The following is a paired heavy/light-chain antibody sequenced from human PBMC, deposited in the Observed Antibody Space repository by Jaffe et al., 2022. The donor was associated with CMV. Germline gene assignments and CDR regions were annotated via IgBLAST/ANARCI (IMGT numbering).Heavy chain of an antibody. CDR1: GFTFDDYT. J-gene: IGHJ4*02. CDR2: ISWDGGST. V-gene: IGHV3-43*01. Sequence: EVQLVESGGVVVQPGGSLRLSCAASGFTFDDYTMHWVRQAPGKGLEWVSLISWDGGSTYYADSVKGRFTISRDNSKNSLYLQMNSLRTEDTALYYCAKEDVAGSSGYYFDYWGQGTLVTVSS. CDR3: AKEDVAGSSGYYFDY. D-gene: IGHD3-22*01.
Light chain of an antibody. CDR1: QSVLYSSNNKNY. Sequence: DIVMTQSPDSLAVSLGERATINCKSSQSVLYSSNNKNYLAWYQQKPGQPPKLLIYWASTRESGVPDRFSGSGSGTDFTLTISSLQAEDVAVYYCQQYYSTRITFGQGTRLEIK. V-gene: IGKV4-1*01. CDR2: WAS. CDR3: QQYYSTRIT. J-gene: IGKJ5*01.